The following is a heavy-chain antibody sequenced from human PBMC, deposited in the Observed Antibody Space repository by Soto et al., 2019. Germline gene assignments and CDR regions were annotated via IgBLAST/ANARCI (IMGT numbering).Heavy chain of an antibody. J-gene: IGHJ6*02. CDR1: GFTFSSDA. V-gene: IGHV3-23*01. CDR2: ISGSGGST. CDR3: ANGERRGSEPRDRWRTYYYGMDV. Sequence: PGGSLRLSCAASGFTFSSDAMSWVRQAPGKGLEWVSAISGSGGSTYYADSVKGRFTISRDNSKNTLYLQMNSLRAEDTAVYYCANGERRGSEPRDRWRTYYYGMDVWGQGTTVTVSS. D-gene: IGHD5-12*01.